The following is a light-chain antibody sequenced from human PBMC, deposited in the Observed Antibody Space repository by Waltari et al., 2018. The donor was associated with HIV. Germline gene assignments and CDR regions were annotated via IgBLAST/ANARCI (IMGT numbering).Light chain of an antibody. CDR3: QHSRA. J-gene: IGKJ1*01. V-gene: IGKV1-39*01. Sequence: DIQMTKSPSSVSASVGDRVTITCRASQTINSHLNWYHQRPGKASKLLIYASSSLQDGVPSMFSGSGSGTDFTLTISSLQPEDSTTFFCQHSRAFGQGTKVEIK. CDR1: QTINSH. CDR2: ASS.